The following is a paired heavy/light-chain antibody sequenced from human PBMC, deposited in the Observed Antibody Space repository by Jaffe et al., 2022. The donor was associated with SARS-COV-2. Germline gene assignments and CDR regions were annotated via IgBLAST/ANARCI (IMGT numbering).Heavy chain of an antibody. V-gene: IGHV3-33*01. CDR1: GFTFSGYG. J-gene: IGHJ4*02. CDR3: ARDLGHYGGNSGSYFDY. CDR2: IWYDGSNK. Sequence: QVHLVESGGGVVQPGRSLRLSCAASGFTFSGYGFHWVRQAPGKGLEWVAVIWYDGSNKYYADSVKGRFTISRDDSKNTLYLQMNSLRAEDTAVYYCARDLGHYGGNSGSYFDYWGQGTLVTVSS. D-gene: IGHD4-17*01.
Light chain of an antibody. Sequence: QSVLTQPPSVSGAPGQRVTISCTGSSSNIGAGYDVHWYQRLPGTAPKLLIYRNNNRPSGVPDRFSGSESGTSASLAITGLQAEDEADYYCQSYDSSLSAVVFGGGTKLTVL. CDR3: QSYDSSLSAVV. CDR1: SSNIGAGYD. J-gene: IGLJ2*01. V-gene: IGLV1-40*01. CDR2: RNN.